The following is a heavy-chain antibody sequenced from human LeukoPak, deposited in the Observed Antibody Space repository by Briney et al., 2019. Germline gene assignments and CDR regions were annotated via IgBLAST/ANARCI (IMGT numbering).Heavy chain of an antibody. CDR1: GFTVSSNY. J-gene: IGHJ4*02. D-gene: IGHD3-10*01. V-gene: IGHV3-66*04. Sequence: GGSLRLSCTASGFTVSSNYMSWVRQAPGKGLEWVSVIYSSGATYYADSVKGRFTISRDNAKNSLYLQMNSLRAEDTAVYYCARLGGSGSYNYDYWGQGTLVTVSS. CDR2: IYSSGAT. CDR3: ARLGGSGSYNYDY.